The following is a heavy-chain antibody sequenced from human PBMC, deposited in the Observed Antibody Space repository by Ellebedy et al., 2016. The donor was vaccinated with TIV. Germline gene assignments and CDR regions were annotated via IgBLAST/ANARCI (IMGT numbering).Heavy chain of an antibody. D-gene: IGHD3-22*01. V-gene: IGHV1-2*04. CDR3: ARASYDSSGTVNDY. Sequence: AASVKVSCKASGYTFTSYGISWVRQAPGQGLEWMGWINPNSGGTNYAQKFQGWVTMTRDTSISTAYMELSRLRSDDTAVYYCARASYDSSGTVNDYWGQGTLVTVSS. CDR1: GYTFTSYG. J-gene: IGHJ4*02. CDR2: INPNSGGT.